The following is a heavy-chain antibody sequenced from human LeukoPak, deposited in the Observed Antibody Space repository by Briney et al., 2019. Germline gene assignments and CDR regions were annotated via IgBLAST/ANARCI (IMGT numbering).Heavy chain of an antibody. J-gene: IGHJ4*02. D-gene: IGHD3-16*01. CDR1: GASFSDSY. Sequence: PSETLSLTCAVSGASFSDSYWSWIRQSPEKGLEWIGEIINSGSITYNPYLNSRVIMSVDRSKNQFSLRLTCVTAADTAVYYCARGRYGPRLGNWGQGTLVTVSS. V-gene: IGHV4-34*01. CDR3: ARGRYGPRLGN. CDR2: IINSGSI.